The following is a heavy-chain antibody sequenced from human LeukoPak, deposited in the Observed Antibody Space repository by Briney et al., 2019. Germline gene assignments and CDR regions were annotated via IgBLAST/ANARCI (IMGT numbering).Heavy chain of an antibody. CDR1: GGSISSYY. CDR2: IYYSGST. Sequence: SETLSLTCTVSGGSISSYYWSWIRQPPGKGLEWIGYIYYSGSTNYNPSLKSRVTISVDTSKNQFSLKLSSVTAADTAAYYCARGKEMATQIDYWGQGTLVTVSS. V-gene: IGHV4-59*01. CDR3: ARGKEMATQIDY. J-gene: IGHJ4*02. D-gene: IGHD5-24*01.